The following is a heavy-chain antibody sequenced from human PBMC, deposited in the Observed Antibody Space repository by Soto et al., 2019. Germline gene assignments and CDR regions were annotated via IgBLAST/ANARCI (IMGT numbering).Heavy chain of an antibody. CDR1: GGSFSGYY. CDR2: INHSGST. D-gene: IGHD2-15*01. CDR3: ARDGRYCSGGSCYWTSNWFDP. Sequence: LSLTCAVYGGSFSGYYWSWIRQPPGKGLEWIGEINHSGSTNYNPSLKSRVTISVDTSKNQFSLKLSSVTAADTAVYYCARDGRYCSGGSCYWTSNWFDPWGQGTLVTVSS. V-gene: IGHV4-34*01. J-gene: IGHJ5*02.